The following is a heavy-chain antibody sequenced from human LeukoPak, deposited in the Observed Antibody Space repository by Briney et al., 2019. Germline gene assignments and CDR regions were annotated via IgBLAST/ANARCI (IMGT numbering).Heavy chain of an antibody. Sequence: SETLSLTCTVSGGSISSYYWNWIRQPPGEGLEWIGHIHFSGETNYNPSLKSRVTISLDSAKNQFSLRLISVSAADTAVYYYARRVEMSSASATSNTWLDPWGQGTLVSVSP. J-gene: IGHJ5*02. CDR1: GGSISSYY. CDR3: ARRVEMSSASATSNTWLDP. V-gene: IGHV4-59*01. D-gene: IGHD3-10*01. CDR2: IHFSGET.